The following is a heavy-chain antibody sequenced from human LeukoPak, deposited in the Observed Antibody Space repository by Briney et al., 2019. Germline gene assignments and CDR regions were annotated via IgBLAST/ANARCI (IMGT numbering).Heavy chain of an antibody. CDR1: GYSISSGYY. D-gene: IGHD6-6*01. Sequence: PSQTLSLTCTVSGYSISSGYYWGWIRQPPGKGLEWIGSIYHSGSTYYNPSLKSRVTISVDTSKNQFSLKLSSVTAADTAVYYCARLPHSSLLDYWGQGTLVTVSS. CDR3: ARLPHSSLLDY. J-gene: IGHJ4*02. V-gene: IGHV4-38-2*02. CDR2: IYHSGST.